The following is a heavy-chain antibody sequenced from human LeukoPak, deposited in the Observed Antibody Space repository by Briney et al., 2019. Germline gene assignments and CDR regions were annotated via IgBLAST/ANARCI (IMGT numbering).Heavy chain of an antibody. D-gene: IGHD6-19*01. CDR2: INHSGST. Sequence: SETLSLTCAVYGGSFSGYYWSWIRQPPGKGLEWIGEINHSGSTNYNPSLKSRVTISVDTSKNQFSLKLSSVTAAGTAVYYCARGSPSSSLNWFDPWGQGTLVTVSS. CDR3: ARGSPSSSLNWFDP. J-gene: IGHJ5*02. CDR1: GGSFSGYY. V-gene: IGHV4-34*01.